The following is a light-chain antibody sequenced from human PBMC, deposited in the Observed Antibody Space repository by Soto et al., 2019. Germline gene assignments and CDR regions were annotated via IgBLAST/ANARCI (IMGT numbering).Light chain of an antibody. Sequence: QSALTQPASVSGSPGQSITISCTGTSSDVGSYNLVSWYQQHPGKAPKLMIYEGSKRPSGVSNRFSGSKSGNTASLTISGLQVEDEADYYCCSYAGEAVFGGGTKLTVL. CDR2: EGS. CDR1: SSDVGSYNL. J-gene: IGLJ2*01. CDR3: CSYAGEAV. V-gene: IGLV2-23*01.